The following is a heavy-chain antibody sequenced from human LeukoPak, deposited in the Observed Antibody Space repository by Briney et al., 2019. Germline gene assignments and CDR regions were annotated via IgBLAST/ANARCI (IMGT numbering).Heavy chain of an antibody. CDR1: GFTFSSYW. J-gene: IGHJ4*02. V-gene: IGHV3-7*01. D-gene: IGHD3-22*01. CDR3: AREWHFRYCYDSSGYRFDY. CDR2: IKQDGSEK. Sequence: GGSLRLSCAASGFTFSSYWMSWVRQAPGKGLEWVANIKQDGSEKYYVDSVKGRFTISRDNAKNSLYLQMNSLRAEDTAVYYCAREWHFRYCYDSSGYRFDYWGQGTLVTVSS.